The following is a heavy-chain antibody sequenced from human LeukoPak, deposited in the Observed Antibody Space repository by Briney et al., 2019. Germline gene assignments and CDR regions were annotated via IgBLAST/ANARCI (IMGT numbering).Heavy chain of an antibody. Sequence: GGSLRLSCVASGFTFSSDRMNWVRQAPGKGLEWVSTIYSGSDYTYYADSVKGRFTISRDDAKNSLYLQMSSLRAEDTAVYYCARYYYDSSEEYFQHWGQGTLVTVSS. CDR1: GFTFSSDR. CDR3: ARYYYDSSEEYFQH. J-gene: IGHJ1*01. D-gene: IGHD3-22*01. V-gene: IGHV3-21*04. CDR2: IYSGSDYT.